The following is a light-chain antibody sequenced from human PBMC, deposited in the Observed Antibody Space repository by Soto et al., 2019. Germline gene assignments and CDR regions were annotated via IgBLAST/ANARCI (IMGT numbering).Light chain of an antibody. CDR3: AAWDDRLNCPV. Sequence: QSVLTQPPSASGTPGQRVTISCSGSSSNIGSNTVNWYQQLPGTAPKLPIYSNNQRPSGVPDRFSGSKSGTSASLAISGLQSEEEADYYCAAWDDRLNCPVFGTATIVTVL. V-gene: IGLV1-44*01. CDR1: SSNIGSNT. CDR2: SNN. J-gene: IGLJ1*01.